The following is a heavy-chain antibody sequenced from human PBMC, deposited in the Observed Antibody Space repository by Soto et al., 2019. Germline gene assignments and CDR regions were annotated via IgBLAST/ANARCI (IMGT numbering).Heavy chain of an antibody. CDR1: GFTFSDHY. V-gene: IGHV3-72*01. CDR3: ARSTGWLRFRAFDI. Sequence: PGGSLRLSCAASGFTFSDHYMDWVRQAPGKGLEWVGRTRNKANSYTTEYAASVKGRFTISRDDSKNSLYLQMNSLKTEDTAVYYCARSTGWLRFRAFDIWGQGTMVTASS. J-gene: IGHJ3*02. D-gene: IGHD5-12*01. CDR2: TRNKANSYTT.